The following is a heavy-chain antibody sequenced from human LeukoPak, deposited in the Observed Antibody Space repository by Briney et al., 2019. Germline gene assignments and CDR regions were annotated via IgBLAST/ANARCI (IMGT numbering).Heavy chain of an antibody. CDR2: ISGSGGTT. CDR1: GFTFSNYA. CDR3: AKDPYRASSGLVDY. V-gene: IGHV3-23*01. Sequence: GGSLRLSCATSGFTFSNYAVSCVRQAPGKGLEWVSSISGSGGTTYYADSVKGRFTISRGNSKNTLYLQMNSLRAEDTAVYYCAKDPYRASSGLVDYWGQGTLVTVSS. J-gene: IGHJ4*02. D-gene: IGHD5-12*01.